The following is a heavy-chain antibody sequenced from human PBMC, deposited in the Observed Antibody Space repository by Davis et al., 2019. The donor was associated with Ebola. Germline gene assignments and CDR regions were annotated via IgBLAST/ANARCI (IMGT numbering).Heavy chain of an antibody. J-gene: IGHJ3*02. Sequence: GESLKISCETSGFIFRNYVMSWVRQAPGKGLEWVSTFGTVGDTYYADSVKGRFAMSRDNSRGTLYLQMNSLRVEDSAIYYCGKDSSNIWFDIWGQGTLITVSS. D-gene: IGHD2/OR15-2a*01. CDR2: FGTVGDT. CDR1: GFIFRNYV. CDR3: GKDSSNIWFDI. V-gene: IGHV3-23*01.